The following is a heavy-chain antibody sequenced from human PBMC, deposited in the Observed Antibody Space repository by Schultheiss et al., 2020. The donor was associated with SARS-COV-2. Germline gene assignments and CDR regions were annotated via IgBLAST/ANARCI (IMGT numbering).Heavy chain of an antibody. V-gene: IGHV4-59*01. D-gene: IGHD5-18*01. CDR1: GGSISSYY. J-gene: IGHJ5*02. CDR2: IYYSGST. CDR3: ARGRDTAMDEINWFDP. Sequence: SQTLSLTCAVYGGSISSYYWSWIRQPPGKGLEWIGYIYYSGSTYYNPSLKSRVTISVDTSKNQFSLKLSSVTAADTAVYYCARGRDTAMDEINWFDPWGQGTLVTVSS.